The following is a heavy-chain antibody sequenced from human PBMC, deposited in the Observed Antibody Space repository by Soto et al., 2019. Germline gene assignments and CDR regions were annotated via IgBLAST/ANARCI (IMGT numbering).Heavy chain of an antibody. CDR3: ARDSYSSSSRGMDV. V-gene: IGHV3-48*02. D-gene: IGHD6-13*01. Sequence: PGXSLRLSCAASGFTFSSYSMNWVRQAPVKGLEWVSYISSSSSTIYYADSVKGRFTISRDNAKNSLYLQMNSLRDEDTAVYYCARDSYSSSSRGMDVWGQGTTVTVSS. J-gene: IGHJ6*02. CDR1: GFTFSSYS. CDR2: ISSSSSTI.